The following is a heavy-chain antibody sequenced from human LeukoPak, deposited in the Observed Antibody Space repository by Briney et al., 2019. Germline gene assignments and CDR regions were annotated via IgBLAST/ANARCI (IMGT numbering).Heavy chain of an antibody. J-gene: IGHJ4*02. CDR2: INPGGSSI. CDR1: GFTFSSYW. V-gene: IGHV3-74*01. D-gene: IGHD1-14*01. Sequence: GGSLRLSCAASGFTFSSYWMHWVRQVPEKGLVWVARINPGGSSITYADPVKGRFTISRDNAKNTLYLQMDSLRAEDTGVYYCARSNQADDYWGQGTLVTVSS. CDR3: ARSNQADDY.